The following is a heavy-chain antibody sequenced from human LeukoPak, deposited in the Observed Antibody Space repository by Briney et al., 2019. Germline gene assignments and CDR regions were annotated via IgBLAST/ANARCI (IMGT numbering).Heavy chain of an antibody. D-gene: IGHD6-13*01. V-gene: IGHV3-64D*09. CDR2: ISNNGGST. CDR3: VKDPAAASYYYGMDV. J-gene: IGHJ6*02. Sequence: GGSLRLSCSTSGFTFNNYAMHWVRQAPGKGLEYVSAISNNGGSTYYADSVKGRFTISRDNSKNTLYLQMSSLRAEDTAVYYCVKDPAAASYYYGMDVWGQGTTVTVSS. CDR1: GFTFNNYA.